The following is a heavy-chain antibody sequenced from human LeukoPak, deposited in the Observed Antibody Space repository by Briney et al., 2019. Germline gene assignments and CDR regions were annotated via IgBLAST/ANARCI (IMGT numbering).Heavy chain of an antibody. CDR2: INPNSGGT. CDR3: ARAVCSSTSCYTNKGTDYYYYGMDV. J-gene: IGHJ6*02. D-gene: IGHD2-2*02. CDR1: GYTFTGYY. V-gene: IGHV1-2*02. Sequence: ASVKFSCKAFGYTFTGYYMHWVRQAPGQGLEWMGWINPNSGGTDCAQKFQGRVTMTRDTSISTAYMELRSLRSDDTAVYYCARAVCSSTSCYTNKGTDYYYYGMDVWGQGTTVTVSS.